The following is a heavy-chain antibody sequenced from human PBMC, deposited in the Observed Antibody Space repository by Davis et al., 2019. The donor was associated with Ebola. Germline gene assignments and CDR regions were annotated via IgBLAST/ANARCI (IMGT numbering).Heavy chain of an antibody. D-gene: IGHD3-16*01. J-gene: IGHJ4*02. V-gene: IGHV4-59*01. CDR1: GGSISTYH. Sequence: LRLSCTVSGGSISTYHWTWIRQPPGKGLEWIGYVQNSGSANYNPSLRSRVTLSVDTSKNQFSLKLTSVTAADTAVYYCARVWGTFDFWGQGALVTVSS. CDR2: VQNSGSA. CDR3: ARVWGTFDF.